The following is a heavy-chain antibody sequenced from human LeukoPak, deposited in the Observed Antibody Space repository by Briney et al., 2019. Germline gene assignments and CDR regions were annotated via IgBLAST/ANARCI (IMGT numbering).Heavy chain of an antibody. V-gene: IGHV4-4*02. CDR2: IYHSGST. D-gene: IGHD4-17*01. Sequence: PSETLSLTCAVSGGSISSSDWWSWVRQPPGKGLEWIGEIYHSGSTNYNPSLKSRVTMSVDTSKNQFSLKLSSVTAADTAVYYCARVIGYGDYLDYWGQGTLVTVSS. CDR3: ARVIGYGDYLDY. CDR1: GGSISSSDW. J-gene: IGHJ4*02.